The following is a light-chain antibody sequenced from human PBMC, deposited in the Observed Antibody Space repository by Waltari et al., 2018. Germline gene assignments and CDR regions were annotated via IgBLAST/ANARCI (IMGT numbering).Light chain of an antibody. Sequence: QSVLTQPPSTSGTPGQRVTISCSGSRPNIGSNYVYCYQHLPGTAPKLLIYKNNQRPSGVPDRFSGSRSGTSASLAISGLRSEDEADYFCAVWDDSLSGFVLFGGGTKLTV. J-gene: IGLJ2*01. CDR2: KNN. CDR1: RPNIGSNY. V-gene: IGLV1-47*01. CDR3: AVWDDSLSGFVL.